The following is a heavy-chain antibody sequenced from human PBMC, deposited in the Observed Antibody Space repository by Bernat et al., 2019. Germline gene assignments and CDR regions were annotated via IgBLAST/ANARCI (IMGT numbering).Heavy chain of an antibody. CDR3: TTTDDYDAFDI. V-gene: IGHV3-15*01. J-gene: IGHJ3*02. Sequence: EVQLVESGGGLVKPGGSLRLSCAASGFTFSNAWMSWVRQAPGKGLEWVGRIKSKTDGGTTDYAAPVKGRFTISRDDSKNTLYLQMNSLKTEDTSVYYCTTTDDYDAFDIWGQGTMVTVSS. CDR1: GFTFSNAW. D-gene: IGHD4-17*01. CDR2: IKSKTDGGTT.